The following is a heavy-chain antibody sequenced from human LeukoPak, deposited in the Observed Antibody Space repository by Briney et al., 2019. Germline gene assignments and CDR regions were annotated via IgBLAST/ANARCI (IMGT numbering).Heavy chain of an antibody. Sequence: PGGSLRLSCAASGFTFSSYSMSWVRQAPGKGLEWVSSISSSSSYTYYADSVKGRLTISRDNAKNSLYLQINSLRAEDTALYYCARGRYNWKGEGENWFDPWGQGTLVTVSS. CDR3: ARGRYNWKGEGENWFDP. J-gene: IGHJ5*02. V-gene: IGHV3-21*01. D-gene: IGHD1-20*01. CDR1: GFTFSSYS. CDR2: ISSSSSYT.